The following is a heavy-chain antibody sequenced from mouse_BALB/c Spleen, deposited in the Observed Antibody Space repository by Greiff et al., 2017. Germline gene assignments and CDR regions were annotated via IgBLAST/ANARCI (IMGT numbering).Heavy chain of an antibody. V-gene: IGHV1-87*01. CDR1: GYTFTSYW. CDR3: ARSAY. Sequence: QVQLQQSGAELARPGASVKLSCKASGYTFTSYWMQWVKQRPGQGLEWIGAIYPGDGDTRYTQKFKCKATLTADKSSSTAYMQLSSLASEDSAVYYCARSAYWGQGTLVTVSA. CDR2: IYPGDGDT. J-gene: IGHJ3*01.